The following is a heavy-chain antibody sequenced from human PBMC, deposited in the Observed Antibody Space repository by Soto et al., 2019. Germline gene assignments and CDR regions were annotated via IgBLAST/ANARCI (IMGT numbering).Heavy chain of an antibody. V-gene: IGHV4-39*01. J-gene: IGHJ4*01. CDR1: GDSISSSSFY. Sequence: PSETLSLTCTASGDSISSSSFYWGWIRQPPGRGLEWIGTIYYGGSTYYTPSLKSRVTISVDASRNQFSLRLSSVTAADTAVYYCARHRGSYGGEYYFDYWGHGSQVTVSS. CDR3: ARHRGSYGGEYYFDY. D-gene: IGHD3-16*01. CDR2: IYYGGST.